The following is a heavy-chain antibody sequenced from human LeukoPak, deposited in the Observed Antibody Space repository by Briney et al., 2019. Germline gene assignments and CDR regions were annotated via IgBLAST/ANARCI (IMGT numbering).Heavy chain of an antibody. V-gene: IGHV3-30*03. CDR2: TSYDRFNK. CDR1: GFTFSSYD. CDR3: ARRMDSSGRDAFDI. J-gene: IGHJ3*02. Sequence: GGSLRLSCAASGFTFSSYDMHWVRQAPGKGLEWVAVTSYDRFNKYYGDSVRGRFTISRDNSKNTLYLQMNSLRPEDTAVYYCARRMDSSGRDAFDIWGQGTMVTVSS. D-gene: IGHD3-22*01.